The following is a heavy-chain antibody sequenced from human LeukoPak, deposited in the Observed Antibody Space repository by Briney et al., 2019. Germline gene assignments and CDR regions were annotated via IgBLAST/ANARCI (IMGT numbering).Heavy chain of an antibody. Sequence: SETLSLTCAVYGGSFSGYYWSWIRQPPGKGLEWIGEINHSGSTNYNPSLKSRVTISVDTSKNQFSLKLSSVTAADTAVYYCARGVLQRSWFDPWGQGTLVTVSS. J-gene: IGHJ5*02. D-gene: IGHD5-24*01. V-gene: IGHV4-34*01. CDR2: INHSGST. CDR3: ARGVLQRSWFDP. CDR1: GGSFSGYY.